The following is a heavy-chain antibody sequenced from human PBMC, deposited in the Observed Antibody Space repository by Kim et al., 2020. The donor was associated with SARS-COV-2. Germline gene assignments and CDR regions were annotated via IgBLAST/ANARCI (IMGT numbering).Heavy chain of an antibody. Sequence: GGSLRLSCAGSGFTFSSYAMNWVRQAPSKGLEWVSAISGSGDSTQHADSVKGRFIISRDNPKNLLYLHMNSLRAEDTALYYCAPIPLVGKGAPTSWGQGTLVTVSS. CDR2: ISGSGDST. J-gene: IGHJ4*02. D-gene: IGHD2-15*01. V-gene: IGHV3-23*01. CDR3: APIPLVGKGAPTS. CDR1: GFTFSSYA.